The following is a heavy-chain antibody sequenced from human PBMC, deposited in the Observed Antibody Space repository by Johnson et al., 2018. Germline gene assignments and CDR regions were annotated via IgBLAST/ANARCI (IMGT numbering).Heavy chain of an antibody. D-gene: IGHD6-13*01. Sequence: VQLVESGGGVVQPGRSLRLSCVDSGVTFRSRGMHWVRQAPGKGLEWVANIKHDGSEKYYGDSVKGRFTISRDNAKNSLYLQMNSLRAEDTAVYYCARDWAASGAFDHWGQGTLVTVSS. CDR3: ARDWAASGAFDH. J-gene: IGHJ4*02. CDR1: GVTFRSRG. CDR2: IKHDGSEK. V-gene: IGHV3-7*01.